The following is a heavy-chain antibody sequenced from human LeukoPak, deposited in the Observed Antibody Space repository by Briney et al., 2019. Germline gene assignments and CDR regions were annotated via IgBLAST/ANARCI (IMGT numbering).Heavy chain of an antibody. J-gene: IGHJ1*01. Sequence: SPLETLSLTCTVSGGSISSSSYYWGWIRQPPGKGLEWIGSIYYSGSTYYNPSLKSRVTISVDTSKNQFSLKLSSATAADTAVYYCARQLAAAAALALYPKYFQHWGQGTLVTVSS. D-gene: IGHD6-13*01. CDR2: IYYSGST. V-gene: IGHV4-39*01. CDR3: ARQLAAAAALALYPKYFQH. CDR1: GGSISSSSYY.